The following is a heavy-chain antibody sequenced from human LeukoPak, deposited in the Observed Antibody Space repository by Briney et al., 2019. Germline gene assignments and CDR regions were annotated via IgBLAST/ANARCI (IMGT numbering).Heavy chain of an antibody. V-gene: IGHV4-34*01. D-gene: IGHD3-16*02. J-gene: IGHJ4*02. CDR3: ARAPINYDYIWGSYRQPTYFDY. Sequence: SETLSLTCAVYGGSFSGYYWSWIRQPPGKGLEWIGEINHSGSTNYNPSLKSRVTISVDTSKNQFSLELSSVTAADTAVYYCARAPINYDYIWGSYRQPTYFDYWGQGTLVTVSS. CDR1: GGSFSGYY. CDR2: INHSGST.